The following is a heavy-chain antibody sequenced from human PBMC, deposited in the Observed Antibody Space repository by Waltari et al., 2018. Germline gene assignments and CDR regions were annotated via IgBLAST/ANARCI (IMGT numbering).Heavy chain of an antibody. CDR2: IIPIFGTA. CDR3: ARGGVTGVTPGWYFDL. D-gene: IGHD4-4*01. V-gene: IGHV1-69*14. Sequence: QVQLVQSGAEVKKPGSSVKVPCKASGGTFSSYAISWVGTAPGQGLEWLGGIIPIFGTANYAQKFQGRVTITADKSTSTAYMELSSLRSEDTAVYYCARGGVTGVTPGWYFDLWGRGTLVTVSS. CDR1: GGTFSSYA. J-gene: IGHJ2*01.